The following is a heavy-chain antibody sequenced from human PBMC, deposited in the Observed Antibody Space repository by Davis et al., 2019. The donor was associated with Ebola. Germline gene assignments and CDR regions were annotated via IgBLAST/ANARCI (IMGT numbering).Heavy chain of an antibody. J-gene: IGHJ4*02. CDR2: INPNSGGT. D-gene: IGHD1-26*01. V-gene: IGHV1-2*04. CDR1: GYTFTSYY. Sequence: ASVKVSCKASGYTFTSYYMHWVRQAPGQGLEWMGWINPNSGGTNYAQKFQGWVTMTRDTSISTAYMELSRLRSDDTAVYYCARGGTNSGSYLGLDYWGQGTLVTVSS. CDR3: ARGGTNSGSYLGLDY.